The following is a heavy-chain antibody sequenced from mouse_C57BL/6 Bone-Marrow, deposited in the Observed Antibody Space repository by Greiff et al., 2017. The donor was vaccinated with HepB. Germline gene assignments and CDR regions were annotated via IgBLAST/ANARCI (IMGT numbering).Heavy chain of an antibody. J-gene: IGHJ2*01. CDR1: GYTFTSYW. CDR3: ASHYYGSLSYFDY. V-gene: IGHV1-52*01. D-gene: IGHD1-1*01. Sequence: QVQLQQPGAELVRPGSSVKLSCKASGYTFTSYWMHWVKQRPIRGLEWIGNIDPSDSETHYNQKFKDKATLTVDKSSSTAYMQLSSLTSEDSAVYYCASHYYGSLSYFDYWGQGTTLTVSS. CDR2: IDPSDSET.